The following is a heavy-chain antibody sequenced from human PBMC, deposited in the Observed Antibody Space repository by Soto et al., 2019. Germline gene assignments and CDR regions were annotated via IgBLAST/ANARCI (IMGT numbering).Heavy chain of an antibody. CDR2: ISAHNGNT. CDR3: ARGRYGDY. V-gene: IGHV1-18*01. CDR1: GYGFTTYG. Sequence: QVHLVQSGAEVKKPGASVKVSCKGSGYGFTTYGITWVRQAPGQGLEWMAWISAHNGNTNYAQKLXGXVXXTRDTATSTAYMELRSLSSDATAVYYCARGRYGDYWGQGALVTVSS. J-gene: IGHJ4*02. D-gene: IGHD1-1*01.